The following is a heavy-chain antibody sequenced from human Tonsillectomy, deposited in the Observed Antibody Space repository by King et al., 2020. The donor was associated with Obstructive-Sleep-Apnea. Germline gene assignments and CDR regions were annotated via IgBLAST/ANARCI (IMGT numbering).Heavy chain of an antibody. CDR1: AFTFSNYA. CDR2: ISYDGSNK. D-gene: IGHD6-13*01. J-gene: IGHJ6*02. V-gene: IGHV3-30-3*01. Sequence: VQLVESGGDVVQPGRSLRLSCAASAFTFSNYAMHWVRQVPGKGLEWVAVISYDGSNKYYADSVKGRFTISRDNSKNTLYMQMNSLRAEDTAVYYCARDVATAGTGIQAEDYGMDVWGQGTTVTVSS. CDR3: ARDVATAGTGIQAEDYGMDV.